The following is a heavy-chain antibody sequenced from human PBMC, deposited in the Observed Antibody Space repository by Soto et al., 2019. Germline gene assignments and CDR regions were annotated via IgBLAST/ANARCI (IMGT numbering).Heavy chain of an antibody. Sequence: GGSLRLSCAASGFTFSSYWMHWVRQAPGKGLVWVSRINSDGSSTSYADSVKGRFTISRDNAKNTLYLQMNSLRAEDTAVYYYARVRGISYDSSGYMDVWGQGTTVTVSS. CDR3: ARVRGISYDSSGYMDV. CDR2: INSDGSST. CDR1: GFTFSSYW. D-gene: IGHD3-22*01. J-gene: IGHJ6*02. V-gene: IGHV3-74*01.